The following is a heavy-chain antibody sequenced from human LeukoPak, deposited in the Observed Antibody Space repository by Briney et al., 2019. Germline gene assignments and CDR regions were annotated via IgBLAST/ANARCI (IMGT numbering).Heavy chain of an antibody. J-gene: IGHJ5*01. D-gene: IGHD2-8*01. CDR2: LSGSGGSI. CDR3: AKCALMVYDWFDS. V-gene: IGHV3-23*01. Sequence: PGGSLRLSCAASGLTFSMHAMTWVRQAPGKGLEWVSSLSGSGGSIYYADSVKGRFTISRDNSKNTLYLQMNSLRAEDTAVYYCAKCALMVYDWFDSWGQGTLVTVSS. CDR1: GLTFSMHA.